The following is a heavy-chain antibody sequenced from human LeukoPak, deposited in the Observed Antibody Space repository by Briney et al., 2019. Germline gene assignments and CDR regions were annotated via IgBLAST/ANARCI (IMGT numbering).Heavy chain of an antibody. V-gene: IGHV3-30-3*01. CDR2: VSYHGDDY. CDR3: ARDSTYSYGLHYYYYMDV. Sequence: GGSLRLSCAASGFTFSSFAMHWVRQAPGKGLEWLAVVSYHGDDYYYADSVKGRFTISRDNSKNTLYLQMSSLRAEDTAIYYCARDSTYSYGLHYYYYMDVWGKGTTVTVSS. J-gene: IGHJ6*03. D-gene: IGHD5-18*01. CDR1: GFTFSSFA.